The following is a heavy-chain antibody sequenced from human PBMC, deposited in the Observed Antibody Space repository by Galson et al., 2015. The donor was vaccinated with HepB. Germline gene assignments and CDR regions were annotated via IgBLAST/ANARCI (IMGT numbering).Heavy chain of an antibody. CDR1: GYTFTSYA. CDR2: INAGNGNT. Sequence: SVKVSCKASGYTFTSYAMHWVRQAPGQRLEWMGWINAGNGNTKYSQKFQGRVTITRDTSASTAYMELSSLRSEDTAVYYCARIRGGWYYFDYWGQGTLVTVSS. V-gene: IGHV1-3*01. CDR3: ARIRGGWYYFDY. D-gene: IGHD6-19*01. J-gene: IGHJ4*02.